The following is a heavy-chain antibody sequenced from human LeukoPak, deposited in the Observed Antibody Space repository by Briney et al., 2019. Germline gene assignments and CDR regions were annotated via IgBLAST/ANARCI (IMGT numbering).Heavy chain of an antibody. V-gene: IGHV5-51*01. CDR1: GYSFTSYW. Sequence: GESLKISCKGSGYSFTSYWIGWVRQMPGKGLEWMGIIYPGDSDTRYSPSFQGQVTFSADKSISTAYLQRNSLKASDTAMYYCARRYGSSWCDYWGQGTLVTVSS. CDR2: IYPGDSDT. D-gene: IGHD6-13*01. J-gene: IGHJ4*02. CDR3: ARRYGSSWCDY.